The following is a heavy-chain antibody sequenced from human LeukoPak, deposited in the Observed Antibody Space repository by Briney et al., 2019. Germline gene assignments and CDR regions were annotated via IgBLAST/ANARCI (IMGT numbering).Heavy chain of an antibody. D-gene: IGHD6-13*01. CDR3: ACPYRSRFDY. J-gene: IGHJ4*02. CDR2: ITNSGSDI. Sequence: GGSLRLSCVVSGFTFSDFHMSWLRQAPGKGLEWISYITNSGSDIEYADSVKGRFTISWDNAKKSLYLEINTLRAEDTAIYYCACPYRSRFDYWGQGTLVTVSS. V-gene: IGHV3-11*01. CDR1: GFTFSDFH.